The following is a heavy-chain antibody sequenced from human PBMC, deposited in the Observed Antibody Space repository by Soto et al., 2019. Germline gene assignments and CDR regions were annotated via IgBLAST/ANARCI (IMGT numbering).Heavy chain of an antibody. CDR1: GVTVSSNY. CDR3: ARHGYNYGGGYFDY. J-gene: IGHJ4*02. V-gene: IGHV3-66*04. D-gene: IGHD5-18*01. CDR2: IYSGGST. Sequence: EVQLVESGGGLVQPGGSLRLSCAASGVTVSSNYMSWVRQAPGKGLEWVSVIYSGGSTYYADSVKGRFTISRDNSKNTLYLQMHRLRAEATAVYYCARHGYNYGGGYFDYWGQGTLVTVSS.